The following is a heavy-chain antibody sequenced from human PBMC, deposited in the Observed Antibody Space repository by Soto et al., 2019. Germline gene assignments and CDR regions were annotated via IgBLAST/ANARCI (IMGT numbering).Heavy chain of an antibody. CDR3: ATAEVDY. CDR1: GYSFGAHW. V-gene: IGHV3-74*01. Sequence: PGGSLRLSCAVSGYSFGAHWMHWVRQAPGKGLQWVSRMNRDGSETNYADFVKGRFTVSRDNARSTLHLQMNSLRAEDTAGYYCATAEVDYWGPGALVTVSS. CDR2: MNRDGSET. J-gene: IGHJ4*02.